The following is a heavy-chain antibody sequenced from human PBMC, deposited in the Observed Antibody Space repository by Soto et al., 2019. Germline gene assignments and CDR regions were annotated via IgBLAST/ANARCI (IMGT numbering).Heavy chain of an antibody. J-gene: IGHJ5*01. CDR3: AKGSYTNYNCFDS. Sequence: GGSLRLSCAASGFTFSSHAMSWVRQAPGKGLEWVSSMSGSGDNTYHADSVKGRFTVSRDNSKNTLYLQMNSLRVEDTAVYYCAKGSYTNYNCFDSWGQGILVTVSS. D-gene: IGHD4-4*01. CDR1: GFTFSSHA. V-gene: IGHV3-23*01. CDR2: MSGSGDNT.